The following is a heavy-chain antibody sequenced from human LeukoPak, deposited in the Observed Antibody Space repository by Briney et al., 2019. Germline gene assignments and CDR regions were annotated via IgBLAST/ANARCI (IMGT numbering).Heavy chain of an antibody. CDR3: AKEYHYGSGNFYFDY. Sequence: GGSLRLSCAASGFTFSSYSMNWVRQAPGKGLEWVSSISSSSSYIYYADSVKGRFTISRDNAKNSLYLQMNSLRAEDTAVYYCAKEYHYGSGNFYFDYWGQGTLVTVSS. J-gene: IGHJ4*02. V-gene: IGHV3-21*04. D-gene: IGHD3-10*01. CDR1: GFTFSSYS. CDR2: ISSSSSYI.